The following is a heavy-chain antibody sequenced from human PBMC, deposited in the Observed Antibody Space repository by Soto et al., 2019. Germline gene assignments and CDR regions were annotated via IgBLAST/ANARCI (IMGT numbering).Heavy chain of an antibody. CDR1: GASINRYY. D-gene: IGHD1-1*01. J-gene: IGHJ5*02. Sequence: ETLSLTCTVSGASINRYYWSWIRQPPGKGLEWIGRIYATGTTDYNPSLKSRVMMSVDTPKKQFSLRLRSVTAADTAVYYCVRDGTKTLRDWFDPWGQGISVTVS. V-gene: IGHV4-4*07. CDR3: VRDGTKTLRDWFDP. CDR2: IYATGTT.